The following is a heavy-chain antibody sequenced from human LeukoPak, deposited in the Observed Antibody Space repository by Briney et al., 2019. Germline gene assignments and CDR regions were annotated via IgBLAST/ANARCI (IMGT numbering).Heavy chain of an antibody. CDR3: ARGGLKQWLAPDY. Sequence: ASVKVSCKASGYTFTGYYMHWVRQAPGQGLEWMGWINPNSGGTNCAQKFQGRVTITADKSTSTAYMELSSLRSEDTAVYYCARGGLKQWLAPDYWGQGTLVTVSS. V-gene: IGHV1-2*02. CDR1: GYTFTGYY. D-gene: IGHD6-19*01. J-gene: IGHJ4*02. CDR2: INPNSGGT.